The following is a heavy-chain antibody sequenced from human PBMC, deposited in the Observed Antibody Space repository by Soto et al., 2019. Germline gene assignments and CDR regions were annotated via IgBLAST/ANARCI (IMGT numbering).Heavy chain of an antibody. J-gene: IGHJ3*01. CDR1: GYTFTSND. V-gene: IGHV1-8*01. Sequence: QVQLVQSGAEVKKPGASVKVSCSASGYTFTSNDINWVRQAAGQGLEWMGWMNPKNGKTGNAQKFQVRVTMTSDNSISTVYMDLGSLTSDDSAVYYCARVAAFDVLGQGTIVSFSS. CDR3: ARVAAFDV. CDR2: MNPKNGKT.